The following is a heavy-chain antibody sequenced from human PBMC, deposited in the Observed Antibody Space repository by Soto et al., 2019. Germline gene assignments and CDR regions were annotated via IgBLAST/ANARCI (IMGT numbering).Heavy chain of an antibody. CDR2: ISCCGGST. Sequence: EVQLLESGGGVVQPGGSLRLSCVASGFNFKKFAMSWVRQAPGEGLEWVSGISCCGGSTSYADSVKGRFRIARDDSTNTLSLHMNNLRVEDTAQYYCAKADGEQWLLPHLDKWGQGTLVTVS. CDR1: GFNFKKFA. CDR3: AKADGEQWLLPHLDK. V-gene: IGHV3-23*01. J-gene: IGHJ4*02. D-gene: IGHD6-19*01.